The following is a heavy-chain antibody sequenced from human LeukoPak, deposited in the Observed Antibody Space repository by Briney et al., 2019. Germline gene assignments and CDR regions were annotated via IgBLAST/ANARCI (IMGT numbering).Heavy chain of an antibody. CDR3: ARDCTSTSCYVFDY. V-gene: IGHV3-11*05. CDR2: ISGSSTYT. CDR1: GFTFSDYY. J-gene: IGHJ4*02. Sequence: GGSLRLSCAASGFTFSDYYMSWIRQAPGKGLEWVSYISGSSTYTNYAESVKGRFTISRDNAKNLLYLQMNCLRAEDTVVYHCARDCTSTSCYVFDYWGQGTLVSVSS. D-gene: IGHD2-2*01.